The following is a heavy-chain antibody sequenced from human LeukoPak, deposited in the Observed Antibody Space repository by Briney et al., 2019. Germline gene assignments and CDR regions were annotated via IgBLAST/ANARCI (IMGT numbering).Heavy chain of an antibody. V-gene: IGHV3-30*18. J-gene: IGHJ4*02. CDR1: GFTFSGFG. D-gene: IGHD3-10*01. CDR2: MSYDGSNK. Sequence: GGSLRLSCAASGFTFSGFGMHWVRQAPGKGLEWVAVMSYDGSNKYYADSVKGRFTISRDNSKNTLYLQMNSLRAEDTAMYYCAKVRAYFVYWGEGTLVTVSS. CDR3: AKVRAYFVY.